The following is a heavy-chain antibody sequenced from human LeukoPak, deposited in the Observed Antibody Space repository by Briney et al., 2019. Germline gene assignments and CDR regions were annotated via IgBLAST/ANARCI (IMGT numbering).Heavy chain of an antibody. CDR2: FSGGGDS. CDR3: GKEVEGHFDQKY. Sequence: GGSLRLSCAASGVTSGIYAVSWVRQAPGKGLEWVSAFSGGGDSYYADSVKGRFTISRDNSKKILYLQMNSLRAEDTAVYYCGKEVEGHFDQKYGGRGPLVTVPS. V-gene: IGHV3-23*01. CDR1: GVTSGIYA. J-gene: IGHJ4*02.